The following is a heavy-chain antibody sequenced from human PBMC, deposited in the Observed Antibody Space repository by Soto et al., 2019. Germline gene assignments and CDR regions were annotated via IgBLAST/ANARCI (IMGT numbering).Heavy chain of an antibody. J-gene: IGHJ3*02. Sequence: SETLSLTCTVSGGSISSYYWSWIRQPPGKGLEWIGYIYYGGSTNYNPSLKSRVTISVDTSKNQFSLKLSSVTAADTAVYYCARLTYYDILTGYYRAIVNAFDIWGQGTMVTVSS. D-gene: IGHD3-9*01. CDR1: GGSISSYY. CDR2: IYYGGST. CDR3: ARLTYYDILTGYYRAIVNAFDI. V-gene: IGHV4-59*01.